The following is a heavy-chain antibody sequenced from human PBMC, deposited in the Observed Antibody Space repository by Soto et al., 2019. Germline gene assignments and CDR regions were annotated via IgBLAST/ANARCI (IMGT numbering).Heavy chain of an antibody. V-gene: IGHV3-23*01. J-gene: IGHJ3*02. CDR2: ISGSGGST. CDR3: AKNVGLELTVMDAFDI. CDR1: GFTFSSYA. D-gene: IGHD1-7*01. Sequence: GGSLRLSCAASGFTFSSYAMSWVRQAPGKGLEWVSAISGSGGSTYYADSVKGRFTISRDNSKNTLYLQMNSLRAEDTAVYYCAKNVGLELTVMDAFDIWGQGTMVTVSS.